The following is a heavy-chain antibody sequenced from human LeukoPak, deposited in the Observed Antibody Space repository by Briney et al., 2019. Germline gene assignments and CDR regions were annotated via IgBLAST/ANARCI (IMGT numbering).Heavy chain of an antibody. D-gene: IGHD1-7*01. Sequence: PGGSLRLSCAASGFTFSSYAMSWVRQAPGKGLEWVSPISAGGGSTYYADSVKGRFTISRDNSKNTLYLQMNSLRAEDTAIYYCAKVLELRLNYYYGMDVWGQGTTVTVSS. V-gene: IGHV3-23*01. J-gene: IGHJ6*02. CDR2: ISAGGGST. CDR1: GFTFSSYA. CDR3: AKVLELRLNYYYGMDV.